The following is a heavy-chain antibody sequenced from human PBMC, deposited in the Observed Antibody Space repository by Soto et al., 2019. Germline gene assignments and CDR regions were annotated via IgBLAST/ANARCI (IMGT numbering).Heavy chain of an antibody. CDR1: GASINRNNW. V-gene: IGHV4-4*02. Sequence: SETLSLTCAVSGASINRNNWWSWVRQAPGKGLEWIGEIFHSGSTNYNPSLKSRVTISVDKSKNHFSLKLSSVTAADTAVYYCARSITFDWLFFDYWGQGTLVTVSS. CDR2: IFHSGST. CDR3: ARSITFDWLFFDY. J-gene: IGHJ4*02. D-gene: IGHD3-9*01.